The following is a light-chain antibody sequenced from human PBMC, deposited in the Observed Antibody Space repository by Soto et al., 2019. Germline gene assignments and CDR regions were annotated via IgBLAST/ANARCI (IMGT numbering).Light chain of an antibody. J-gene: IGKJ4*01. CDR2: DAS. Sequence: EIVLTQSPATLSLSPGERATLSCRASQSVSSYLAWYQQKPGQAPRLLIYDASNRATGIPARFSGSGSGTDFTLTISSLDPEDFAVYYCQQPPLTFGGGTKVEIK. V-gene: IGKV3-11*01. CDR3: QQPPLT. CDR1: QSVSSY.